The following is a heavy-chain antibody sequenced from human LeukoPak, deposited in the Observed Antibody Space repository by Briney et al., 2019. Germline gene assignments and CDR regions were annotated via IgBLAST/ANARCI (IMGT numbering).Heavy chain of an antibody. Sequence: ASVKVSCKASGYTFTSYGISWVRQAPGQGLEWMGWVSAYNGNTNYAQKLQGRVTMTTDTSTSTAYMELRSLRSDDTAVYYCARGKSGRHDLDAFDIWGQGTMVTVSS. CDR1: GYTFTSYG. J-gene: IGHJ3*02. V-gene: IGHV1-18*01. CDR3: ARGKSGRHDLDAFDI. CDR2: VSAYNGNT. D-gene: IGHD1-26*01.